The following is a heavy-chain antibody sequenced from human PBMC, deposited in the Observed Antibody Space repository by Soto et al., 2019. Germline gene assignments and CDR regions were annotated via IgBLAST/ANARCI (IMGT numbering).Heavy chain of an antibody. Sequence: EVQLVESGGGLVEPGGSLKISCGTSGVTFAHAWMNWVRQAPGKGLQWVGRITSKSDGGTPDYAAPVKGRFTISRDDSENKVFMQMTSLTTEDTAVYFCTAAYGDYASDYWGQGTLVGVSS. CDR3: TAAYGDYASDY. CDR2: ITSKSDGGTP. V-gene: IGHV3-15*01. D-gene: IGHD2-2*01. CDR1: GVTFAHAW. J-gene: IGHJ4*02.